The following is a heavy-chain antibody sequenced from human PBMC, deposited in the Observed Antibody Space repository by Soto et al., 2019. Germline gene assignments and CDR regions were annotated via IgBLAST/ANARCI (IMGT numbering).Heavy chain of an antibody. J-gene: IGHJ4*02. V-gene: IGHV3-23*01. CDR1: GFTFCSYT. D-gene: IGHD2-8*01. CDR3: AKKGFDWTKGVCYIGSFDY. CDR2: ISRSGGST. Sequence: GGSPRSSCAACGFTFCSYTMNWVRQAPGKGLEWVSAISRSGGSTYYADSVKGRYTISRDNTKNTLYLQLNSLRAEDAAVYYCAKKGFDWTKGVCYIGSFDYWGQGTLVTVSS.